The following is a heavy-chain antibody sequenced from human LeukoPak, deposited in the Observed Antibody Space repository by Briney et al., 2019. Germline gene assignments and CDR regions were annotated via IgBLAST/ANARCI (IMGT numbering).Heavy chain of an antibody. CDR3: AKDWIAAAGTGFDY. CDR1: GFTFSSYG. V-gene: IGHV3-30*02. D-gene: IGHD6-13*01. J-gene: IGHJ4*02. Sequence: PGGSLRLSCAASGFTFSSYGMHWVRQAPGKGLEWVAFIRYDGSNKYYADSVKGRFTISRDNSKNTLYLQMNSLRAEDTAVYYCAKDWIAAAGTGFDYWGQGTLVTVSS. CDR2: IRYDGSNK.